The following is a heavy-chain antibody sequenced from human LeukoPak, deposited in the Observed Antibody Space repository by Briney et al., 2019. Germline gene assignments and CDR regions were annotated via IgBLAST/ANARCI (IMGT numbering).Heavy chain of an antibody. V-gene: IGHV3-74*01. J-gene: IGHJ3*02. Sequence: GGSLRLSCAASGFTFSSYWMHWVRQAPGKGLVWVSRTNSDGSSTSYADSVKGRFTISRDNAKNTLYLQMNSPRAEDTAVYYCARGRGTAMVKSAFDIWGQGTMVTVSS. CDR1: GFTFSSYW. CDR3: ARGRGTAMVKSAFDI. CDR2: TNSDGSST. D-gene: IGHD5-18*01.